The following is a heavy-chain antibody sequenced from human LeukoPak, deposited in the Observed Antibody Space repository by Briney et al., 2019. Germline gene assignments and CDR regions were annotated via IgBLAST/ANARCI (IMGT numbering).Heavy chain of an antibody. J-gene: IGHJ4*02. CDR1: GFTFSTYW. CDR3: ARMYIRSWYLLAY. CDR2: IKQGGSEM. V-gene: IGHV3-7*01. Sequence: PGGSLRLSCAASGFTFSTYWMTWVRQAPGKGLEWVANIKQGGSEMYYVDCVRGGFTISRDNAKSSLYLQRYGLSAEDAAVYYCARMYIRSWYLLAYWGQGTLVTVSS. D-gene: IGHD6-13*01.